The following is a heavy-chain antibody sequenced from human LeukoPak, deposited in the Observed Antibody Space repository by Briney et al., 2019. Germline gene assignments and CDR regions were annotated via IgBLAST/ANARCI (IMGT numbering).Heavy chain of an antibody. CDR1: GYTFTIYG. CDR2: ISAYNGNT. Sequence: ASVKVSCKASGYTFTIYGISWVRQAPGQGLEWMGWISAYNGNTNYAQKLQGRVTMTTDTSPSTAYMELRSLRSDDTAVYYCARDHGLSSSWYGGYWFDPWGQGTLVTVSS. CDR3: ARDHGLSSSWYGGYWFDP. D-gene: IGHD6-13*01. V-gene: IGHV1-18*01. J-gene: IGHJ5*02.